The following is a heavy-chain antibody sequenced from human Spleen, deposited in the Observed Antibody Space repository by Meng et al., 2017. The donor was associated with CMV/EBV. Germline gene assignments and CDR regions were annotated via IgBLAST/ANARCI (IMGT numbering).Heavy chain of an antibody. CDR2: ISVYTDNT. D-gene: IGHD6-6*01. CDR3: ARDSPSLYSSSPGIDF. J-gene: IGHJ4*02. V-gene: IGHV1-18*04. CDR1: GYTFTSYG. Sequence: ASMKVSCKTSGYTFTSYGISWVRQAPGQGLEWMGWISVYTDNTSSAQKYQGRLTMTTDTSTSTAYMELRSLRSDDTAVYYCARDSPSLYSSSPGIDFWGQGTLVTVSS.